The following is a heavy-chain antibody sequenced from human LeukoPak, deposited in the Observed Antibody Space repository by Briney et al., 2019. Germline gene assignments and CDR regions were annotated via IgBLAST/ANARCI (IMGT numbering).Heavy chain of an antibody. V-gene: IGHV1-2*02. CDR2: INPNSGGT. CDR1: GYTFTSYG. D-gene: IGHD6-19*01. Sequence: ASVKVSCKASGYTFTSYGISWVRQAPGQGLEWMGWINPNSGGTNYAQKFQGRVTMTRDTSISTAYMELSRLRSDDTAVYYCAQSDSSGLSWLYWGQGTLVTVSS. CDR3: AQSDSSGLSWLY. J-gene: IGHJ4*02.